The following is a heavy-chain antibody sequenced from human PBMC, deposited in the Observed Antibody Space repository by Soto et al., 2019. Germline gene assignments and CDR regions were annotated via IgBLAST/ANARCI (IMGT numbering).Heavy chain of an antibody. D-gene: IGHD3-22*01. CDR3: ARKKGVGFIPGWFDP. J-gene: IGHJ5*02. CDR1: GYSISSGYY. V-gene: IGHV4-38-2*01. Sequence: PSETLSLTCAVSGYSISSGYYWGWIWQPPGKGLEWIGSIYHSGSTYYNPSFKSRVTISVDTSKNQFSLKLSSVTAADTAGYYWARKKGVGFIPGWFDPWGRGPLVPVS. CDR2: IYHSGST.